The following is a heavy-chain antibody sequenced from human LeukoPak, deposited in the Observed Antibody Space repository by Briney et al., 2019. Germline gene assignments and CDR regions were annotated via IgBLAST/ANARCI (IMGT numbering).Heavy chain of an antibody. CDR2: ISDSGGNT. J-gene: IGHJ4*02. D-gene: IGHD6-6*01. V-gene: IGHV3-23*01. CDR3: ARHRSSWLIDY. Sequence: GGSLRLSCAASGFTFNSYAMSWVRQAPWEGLQWVSGISDSGGNTYYADSVRGRFTISRDNSKNTLYLQMNSLRAEDTAVYYCARHRSSWLIDYWGQGTLVTVSS. CDR1: GFTFNSYA.